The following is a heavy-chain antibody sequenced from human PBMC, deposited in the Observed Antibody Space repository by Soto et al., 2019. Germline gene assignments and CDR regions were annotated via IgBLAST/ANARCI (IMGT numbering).Heavy chain of an antibody. CDR1: GGSVSSGRYY. CDR3: ARDGYAAPYYYYGMDV. Sequence: QVQLQESGPGLVKTSETLSLTCTVSGGSVSSGRYYWSWSLQRPGKGLELIGYIYYSESTNYNPSLKSRVTTAVDTSKNQFSLKRSSVTAADTAVYYCARDGYAAPYYYYGMDVWGQGTTVTVSS. J-gene: IGHJ6*02. D-gene: IGHD3-16*01. CDR2: IYYSEST. V-gene: IGHV4-61*01.